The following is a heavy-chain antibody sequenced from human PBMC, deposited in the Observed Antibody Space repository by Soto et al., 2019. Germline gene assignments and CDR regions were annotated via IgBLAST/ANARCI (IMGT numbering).Heavy chain of an antibody. CDR3: ARHKETSSRYLLPDF. J-gene: IGHJ4*02. Sequence: QLQLQESGPGLVKPSDTLSLTCTVSGGSITSRSYYWGWIRQPPGKGLEWIGSIYYSGNAYYNPSLKSRVAVSVDTSKNQFSLKVTSVTATDTAVYYCARHKETSSRYLLPDFWGQGTLVTVSS. D-gene: IGHD6-13*01. V-gene: IGHV4-39*01. CDR2: IYYSGNA. CDR1: GGSITSRSYY.